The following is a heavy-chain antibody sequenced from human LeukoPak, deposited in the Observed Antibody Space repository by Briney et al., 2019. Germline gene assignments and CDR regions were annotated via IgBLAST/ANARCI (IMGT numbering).Heavy chain of an antibody. D-gene: IGHD6-13*01. CDR3: AKGSLGSWYYFDY. J-gene: IGHJ4*02. CDR1: GFTFGSSA. V-gene: IGHV3-23*01. CDR2: FSRSGPDT. Sequence: GGSLRLSCPASGFTFGSSAMSWVRQDPGKRPEWVSTFSRSGPDTYYADSVKGRFTIFRDNSKNTLYLQMNSLRAEDTAVYYCAKGSLGSWYYFDYWGQGTLVTVSS.